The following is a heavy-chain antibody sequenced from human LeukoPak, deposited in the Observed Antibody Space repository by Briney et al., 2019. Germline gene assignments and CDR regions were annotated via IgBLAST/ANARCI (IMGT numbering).Heavy chain of an antibody. CDR3: ARDGGSYRDFEY. V-gene: IGHV4-4*02. Sequence: GSLRLSCVASGFTVSSNYMSWVRQPPGKGLEWIGEIKHGGSTNYNPSLKSRVTISVDRSKNQFSLKVNSVTAADTAVYYCARDGGSYRDFEYWGQGTLVTVSS. CDR2: IKHGGST. J-gene: IGHJ4*02. CDR1: GFTVSSNY. D-gene: IGHD1-26*01.